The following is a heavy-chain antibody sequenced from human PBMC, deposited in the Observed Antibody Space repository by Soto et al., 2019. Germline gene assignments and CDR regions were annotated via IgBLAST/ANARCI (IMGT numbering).Heavy chain of an antibody. J-gene: IGHJ5*02. CDR3: ARLGYCSSTSCYVGWFDP. Sequence: TSETLSLTCTVSGGSISSYYWSWIRQPPGKGLEWIGYIYYSGSTNYNPSLKSRVTISVDTSKNQFSLKLSSVTAADTAVYYCARLGYCSSTSCYVGWFDPWGQGTLVTVSS. CDR1: GGSISSYY. CDR2: IYYSGST. D-gene: IGHD2-2*01. V-gene: IGHV4-59*08.